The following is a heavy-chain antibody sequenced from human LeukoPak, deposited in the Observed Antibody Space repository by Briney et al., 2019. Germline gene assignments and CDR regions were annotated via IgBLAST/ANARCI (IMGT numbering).Heavy chain of an antibody. CDR1: GFTFSNYA. J-gene: IGHJ4*02. Sequence: GGSLRLSCTASGFTFSNYAMSWVRQAPGKGLEWVSTIFGYGGSTYYADSVEGRFTIYRDNSKNTLYLQLNSLTVEDTATYYCATMAGYNSRFDYWGQGTLVTVAS. D-gene: IGHD6-13*01. V-gene: IGHV3-23*01. CDR2: IFGYGGST. CDR3: ATMAGYNSRFDY.